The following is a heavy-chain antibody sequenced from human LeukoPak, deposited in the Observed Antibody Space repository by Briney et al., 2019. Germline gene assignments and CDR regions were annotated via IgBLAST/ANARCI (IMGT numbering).Heavy chain of an antibody. CDR2: ISSRSSYI. J-gene: IGHJ4*02. Sequence: GGSLRLSCAASGFTFSSYSMNWVRQAPGKGLEWVSSISSRSSYIYYADSVKGRFTISRDNAKNSLYLQMNSLRAEDTAVYYCARNYYDSSLSYWGQGTLVTVSS. D-gene: IGHD3-22*01. CDR1: GFTFSSYS. V-gene: IGHV3-21*01. CDR3: ARNYYDSSLSY.